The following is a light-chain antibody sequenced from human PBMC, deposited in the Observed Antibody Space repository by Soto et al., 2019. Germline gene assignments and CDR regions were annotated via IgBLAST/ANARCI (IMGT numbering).Light chain of an antibody. V-gene: IGKV3-11*01. CDR3: QQRSNWPPTWT. CDR1: QSLTKY. Sequence: EIVLTQSPATLSLSPGERATLSCRASQSLTKYLAWYQQKPGQAPRLLIYDASNRATGIPARFRGSGSGTDFTLTISYLEPEDFAEYSCQQRSNWPPTWTFGQGTKVEIK. J-gene: IGKJ1*01. CDR2: DAS.